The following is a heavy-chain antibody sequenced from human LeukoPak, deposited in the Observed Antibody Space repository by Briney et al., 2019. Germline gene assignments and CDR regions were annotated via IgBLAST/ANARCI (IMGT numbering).Heavy chain of an antibody. CDR3: ARAKGSTTTVITDWYFDL. D-gene: IGHD4-23*01. J-gene: IGHJ2*01. V-gene: IGHV4-59*01. Sequence: SETLSLTCTVSGGSISSYYWSWIRQPPGKGLEWIGYIYYSGSTNYNPSLRSRVTISVETSKNQFSLKLSSVTAADTAVYYCARAKGSTTTVITDWYFDLWGRGTLVTVSS. CDR2: IYYSGST. CDR1: GGSISSYY.